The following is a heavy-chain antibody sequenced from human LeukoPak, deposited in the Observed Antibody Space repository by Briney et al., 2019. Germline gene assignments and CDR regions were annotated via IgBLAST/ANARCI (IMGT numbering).Heavy chain of an antibody. Sequence: SETLSLTCTVSGGSISSSSFYWGWIRQPPGRGLEWIGSIYYSGSTSYNPSLKSRVTISVDTSKNQFSLKLSSVTAADTAVYYCARLPTITFFDYWGQGTLVPSPQ. CDR1: GGSISSSSFY. CDR3: ARLPTITFFDY. J-gene: IGHJ4*02. V-gene: IGHV4-39*01. D-gene: IGHD5-12*01. CDR2: IYYSGST.